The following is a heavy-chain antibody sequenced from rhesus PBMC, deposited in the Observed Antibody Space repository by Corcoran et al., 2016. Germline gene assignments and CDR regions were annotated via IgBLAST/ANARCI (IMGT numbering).Heavy chain of an antibody. CDR3: ARRLATVTLSYFDY. CDR2: IYWNDSK. V-gene: IGHV2-95*01. Sequence: QVTLKESGPALVKPTQTLTLTCTFSGFSISTTGTGVGWLRQPPGKALEWLASIYWNDSKYYSTSLKSRLTISKDTSKNQVVLTMTNMDPVDTATYYCARRLATVTLSYFDYWGQGVLVTVSS. D-gene: IGHD5-36*02. CDR1: GFSISTTGTG. J-gene: IGHJ4*01.